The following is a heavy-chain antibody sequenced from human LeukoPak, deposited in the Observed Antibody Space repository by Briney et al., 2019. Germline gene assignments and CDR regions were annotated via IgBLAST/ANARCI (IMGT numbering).Heavy chain of an antibody. D-gene: IGHD3-10*01. CDR3: TRAITYFYGSVTYDWFDS. Sequence: PGGSLRLSCAASGFTFSSFGMSWVRQAPGKGLEWVSGISGSGGSTYYADSVKGRFTISRDNAKNMVYLQMNSLRADDAAIYYCTRAITYFYGSVTYDWFDSWGQGTRVTVSS. V-gene: IGHV3-23*01. CDR1: GFTFSSFG. J-gene: IGHJ5*01. CDR2: ISGSGGST.